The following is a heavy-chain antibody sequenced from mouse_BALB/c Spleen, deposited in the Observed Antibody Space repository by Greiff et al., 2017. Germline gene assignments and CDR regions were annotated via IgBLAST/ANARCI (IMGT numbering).Heavy chain of an antibody. V-gene: IGHV5-6-3*01. Sequence: EVKVIESGGGLVQPGGSLKLSCAASGFTFSSYGMSWVRQTPDKRLELVATINSNGGSTYYPDSVKGRFTISRDNAKNTLYLQMSSLKSEDTAMYYCAREGYYWYFDVWGAGTTVTVSS. CDR2: INSNGGST. CDR3: AREGYYWYFDV. J-gene: IGHJ1*01. CDR1: GFTFSSYG. D-gene: IGHD2-2*01.